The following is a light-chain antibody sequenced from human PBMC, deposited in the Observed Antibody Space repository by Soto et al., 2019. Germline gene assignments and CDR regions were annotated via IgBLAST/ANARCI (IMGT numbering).Light chain of an antibody. Sequence: EIVMTQSPATLSVSPGERGTLSCRASQSVNSNLAWYQQRPGQAPRLLIYDASTRATGIPARFSGSGSGTEFTLTISSLQSEDFAIYYCQQYNNWPPITFGQGTRLEIK. CDR1: QSVNSN. J-gene: IGKJ5*01. V-gene: IGKV3-15*01. CDR2: DAS. CDR3: QQYNNWPPIT.